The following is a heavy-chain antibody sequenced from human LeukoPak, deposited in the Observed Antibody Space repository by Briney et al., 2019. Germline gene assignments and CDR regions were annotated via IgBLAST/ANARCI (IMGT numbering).Heavy chain of an antibody. Sequence: SQTLSLTCTVSGGSISSGDYYWSWIRQPPGKGLEWIAYMYYSGSTYYNPSLKSRVTMSADTSKNQFSLKLSSVTAADTAVYYCARVLRYFDWLTAPDYYGMDVWGQGTTVTVSS. D-gene: IGHD3-9*01. CDR2: MYYSGST. V-gene: IGHV4-30-4*01. CDR1: GGSISSGDYY. CDR3: ARVLRYFDWLTAPDYYGMDV. J-gene: IGHJ6*02.